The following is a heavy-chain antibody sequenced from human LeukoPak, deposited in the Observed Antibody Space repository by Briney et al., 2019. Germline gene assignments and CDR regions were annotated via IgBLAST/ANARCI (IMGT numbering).Heavy chain of an antibody. Sequence: PSETLSLTCTVSGDSMSSSHYCWGWIRQPPGKGLEWIGYIYYSGSTNYNPSLKSRVTISVDTSKNQFSLKLSSVTAADTAVYYCARGGGMGHYYYYMDVWGKGTTVTISS. D-gene: IGHD3-16*01. CDR3: ARGGGMGHYYYYMDV. CDR2: IYYSGST. CDR1: GDSMSSSHYC. J-gene: IGHJ6*03. V-gene: IGHV4-61*05.